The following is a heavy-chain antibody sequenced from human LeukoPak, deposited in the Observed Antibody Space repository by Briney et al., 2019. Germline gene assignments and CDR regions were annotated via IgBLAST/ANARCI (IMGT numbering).Heavy chain of an antibody. CDR1: GYTFTGYY. Sequence: GVSVKVSCKASGYTFTGYYMHWVRQAPGQGLEWMGWINPNSGGTNYAQKFQGRVTMTRDTSISTAYMDLSRLRSDDTAVYYCARGMGVLVPAATWFDPWGQGTLVTVSS. CDR2: INPNSGGT. CDR3: ARGMGVLVPAATWFDP. J-gene: IGHJ5*02. D-gene: IGHD2-2*01. V-gene: IGHV1-2*02.